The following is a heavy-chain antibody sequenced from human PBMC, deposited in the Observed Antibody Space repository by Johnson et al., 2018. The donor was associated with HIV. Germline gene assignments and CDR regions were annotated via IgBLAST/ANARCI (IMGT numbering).Heavy chain of an antibody. CDR1: GFTVSSNY. J-gene: IGHJ3*02. D-gene: IGHD1-26*01. Sequence: VYLVESGGGLVQPGGSLRLSCAASGFTVSSNYMSWVRQAPGKGLGWVSVIYSGGSTYYADSVKGRFTISRDDSKNTLYLQMNSLKTEDTAVYYCTTDRATYDAFDIWGQGTMVTVSS. CDR2: IYSGGST. V-gene: IGHV3-66*01. CDR3: TTDRATYDAFDI.